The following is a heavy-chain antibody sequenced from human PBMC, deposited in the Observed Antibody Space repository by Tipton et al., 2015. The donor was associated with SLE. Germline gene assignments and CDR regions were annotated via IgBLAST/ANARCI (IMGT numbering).Heavy chain of an antibody. CDR1: NGSISSSPYY. V-gene: IGHV4-39*07. J-gene: IGHJ6*03. CDR2: MYYSGST. Sequence: LRLSCTVSNGSISSSPYYWGWIRQSPGKGLEWVGSMYYSGSTYYNPSLKSRVTMSVDTSRNQCSLNLTSVTAADTAVYYCARGPYYYMDVWCKGTTVTVSS. CDR3: ARGPYYYMDV.